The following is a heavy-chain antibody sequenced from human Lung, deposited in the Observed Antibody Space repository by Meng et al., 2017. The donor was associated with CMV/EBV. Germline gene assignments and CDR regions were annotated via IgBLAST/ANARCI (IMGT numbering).Heavy chain of an antibody. Sequence: LXXTVSGGSISSSSYYWGWIRQPPGKGLEWIGSIYYSGSTYYNPSLKSRVTISVDTSKNQFSLKLSSVTAADTAVYYCARQSPSQYYYDSSGFHNWFDPWXQGTXVTVAS. J-gene: IGHJ5*02. CDR2: IYYSGST. CDR1: GGSISSSSYY. D-gene: IGHD3-22*01. V-gene: IGHV4-39*01. CDR3: ARQSPSQYYYDSSGFHNWFDP.